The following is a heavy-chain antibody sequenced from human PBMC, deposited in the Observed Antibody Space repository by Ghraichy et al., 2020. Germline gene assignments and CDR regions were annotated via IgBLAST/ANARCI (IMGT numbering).Heavy chain of an antibody. CDR1: GYTFTDYY. CDR3: ARDYSLMLTDWFDP. D-gene: IGHD6-13*01. V-gene: IGHV1-2*02. J-gene: IGHJ5*02. CDR2: INPNSGGT. Sequence: ASVKVSCKASGYTFTDYYMHWVRQAPGQGLEWMGWINPNSGGTNYAQKFQGRVTMTRDTSISTAYMELSRLRSDDTAVYYCARDYSLMLTDWFDPWGQGTLVTVSS.